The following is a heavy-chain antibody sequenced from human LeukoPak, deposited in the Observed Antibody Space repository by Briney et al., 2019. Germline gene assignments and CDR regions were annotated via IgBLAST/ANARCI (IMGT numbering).Heavy chain of an antibody. CDR1: GGSIRNIDYD. CDR3: ARVASTEYSSSCFDY. Sequence: PSETLSLTCTVSGGSIRNIDYDWGWIRQPPGKGLEWIGSIHYTGNTYYNPSLKSRVTISVDTSKNQFSLKLSSVTAADTAVYYCARVASTEYSSSCFDYWGQGTLVTVSS. D-gene: IGHD6-6*01. V-gene: IGHV4-39*07. CDR2: IHYTGNT. J-gene: IGHJ4*02.